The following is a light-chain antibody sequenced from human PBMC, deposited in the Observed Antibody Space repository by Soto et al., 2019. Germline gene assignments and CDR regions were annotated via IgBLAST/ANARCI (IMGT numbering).Light chain of an antibody. Sequence: QSVLTQPPSVSAAPGQKVTISCSGSRSNIGNNSVSWYQHLPGTAPKLLIYDNNKRPSGIPDRFSGSKSGTSATLGITGLQTGDEADYYCGTWDSSLSAGRVFGGGTK. CDR1: RSNIGNNS. CDR3: GTWDSSLSAGRV. CDR2: DNN. J-gene: IGLJ3*02. V-gene: IGLV1-51*01.